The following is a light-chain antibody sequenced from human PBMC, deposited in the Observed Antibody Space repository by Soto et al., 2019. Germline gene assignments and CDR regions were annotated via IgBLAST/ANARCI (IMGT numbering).Light chain of an antibody. J-gene: IGLJ1*01. Sequence: QSALTQPASVSASPGQSITISCTGTDSDVGSHNLVSWYQLHPGKAPKLMIYEVTKRPSGVTNRFSGSKSGNTASLTIAGLQAEDEADYYCCSYEVSNTYLFGNGTKVTV. CDR3: CSYEVSNTYL. CDR2: EVT. V-gene: IGLV2-23*02. CDR1: DSDVGSHNL.